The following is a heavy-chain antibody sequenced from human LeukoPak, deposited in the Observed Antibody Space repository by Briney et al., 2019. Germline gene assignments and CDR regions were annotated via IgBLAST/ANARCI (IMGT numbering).Heavy chain of an antibody. CDR3: ATQPELPGWFDS. CDR2: ITSGSNFV. V-gene: IGHV3-21*01. CDR1: GFTLDGYT. D-gene: IGHD1-14*01. J-gene: IGHJ5*01. Sequence: PGGSLRLSCADSGFTLDGYTLSWVRQAPGKGLQWVSSITSGSNFVDYLDSVKGRFTFSRDNAKNSLYLQMDRLRADDTAVYYCATQPELPGWFDSWGQGTLVTVSS.